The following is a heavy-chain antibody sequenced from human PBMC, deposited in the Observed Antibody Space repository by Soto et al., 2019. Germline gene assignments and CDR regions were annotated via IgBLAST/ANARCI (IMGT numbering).Heavy chain of an antibody. J-gene: IGHJ5*02. V-gene: IGHV1-69*01. CDR3: ASRRANSYGNNWFDP. CDR2: IIPIFGTA. D-gene: IGHD5-18*01. CDR1: GGTFSSYA. Sequence: QVQLVQSGAEVKKPGSSVKVSCKASGGTFSSYAISWVRQAPGQGLEWMGGIIPIFGTANYAQKFQGRVTITADESTSTAYMELGSLRSEETAVYYCASRRANSYGNNWFDPWGQGTLVTVSS.